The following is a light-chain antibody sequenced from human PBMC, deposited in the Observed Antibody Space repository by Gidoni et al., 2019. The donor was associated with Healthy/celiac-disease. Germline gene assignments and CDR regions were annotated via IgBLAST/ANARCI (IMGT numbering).Light chain of an antibody. CDR1: SSNIGAGYD. CDR2: GNS. J-gene: IGLJ2*01. CDR3: QSYDSSLSGVV. Sequence: QSVLTPPPSVSGAPGQRVTISCTVSSSNIGAGYDVHWYKQLPGTAPKLLIYGNSNRPSGVPDRFSGSKSGTSASLAITGLQAEDEADYYCQSYDSSLSGVVFGGGTKLTVL. V-gene: IGLV1-40*01.